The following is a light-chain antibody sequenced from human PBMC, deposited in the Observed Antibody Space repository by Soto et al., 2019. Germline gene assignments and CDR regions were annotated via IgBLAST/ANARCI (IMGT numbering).Light chain of an antibody. J-gene: IGLJ1*01. V-gene: IGLV2-11*01. CDR2: DVS. CDR1: SSDVGGYNY. CDR3: CSYAGSYTGEV. Sequence: QSALTQPRSVSGSPGQSVTISCTGTSSDVGGYNYVPWYQQHPGKAPKLMIYDVSKRPSGVPDRFSGSKSGNTASLTISGLQAEDEADYYCCSYAGSYTGEVFGTGTKVTVL.